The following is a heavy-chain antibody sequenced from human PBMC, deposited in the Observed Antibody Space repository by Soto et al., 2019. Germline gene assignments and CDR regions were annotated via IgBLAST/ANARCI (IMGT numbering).Heavy chain of an antibody. CDR1: GFTFGDYA. Sequence: PGGSLRLSCTASGFTFGDYAMSWVRQAPGKGLEWVGFIRSKAYGGTTEYAASVKGRFTISRDDSKSIAYLQMNSLKTEDTAVYYCTRVGCSSTSCYDYCGQGTLVTVSS. CDR2: IRSKAYGGTT. D-gene: IGHD2-2*01. CDR3: TRVGCSSTSCYDY. V-gene: IGHV3-49*04. J-gene: IGHJ4*02.